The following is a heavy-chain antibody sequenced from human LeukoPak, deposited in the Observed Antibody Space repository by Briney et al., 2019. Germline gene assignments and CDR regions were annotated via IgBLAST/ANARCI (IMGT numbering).Heavy chain of an antibody. Sequence: GGSLRLSCAASGFTFSSYGMSWVRQAPGKGLEWVAVLSYDGSDKYYADSVKGRFTISRDNSRNTLYLQMNSLRTEDTAMYYCARGGSSWDFAFDIWGQGTMVTVSS. CDR2: LSYDGSDK. CDR3: ARGGSSWDFAFDI. J-gene: IGHJ3*02. V-gene: IGHV3-30*03. CDR1: GFTFSSYG. D-gene: IGHD6-13*01.